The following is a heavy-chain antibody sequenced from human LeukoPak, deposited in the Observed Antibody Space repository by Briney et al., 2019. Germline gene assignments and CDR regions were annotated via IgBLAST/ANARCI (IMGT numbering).Heavy chain of an antibody. CDR3: ARETSQKGAHYMDV. CDR1: GGSISSSRYY. CDR2: IYDGGST. D-gene: IGHD3-16*01. J-gene: IGHJ6*03. Sequence: SETLSLTCTVSGGSISSSRYYWGWIRQPPGKGLEWIGSIYDGGSTYYNPSLKSRVTISVDTSKNQFSLKLSSVTAADTAVYYCARETSQKGAHYMDVWGKGTTVTISS. V-gene: IGHV4-39*07.